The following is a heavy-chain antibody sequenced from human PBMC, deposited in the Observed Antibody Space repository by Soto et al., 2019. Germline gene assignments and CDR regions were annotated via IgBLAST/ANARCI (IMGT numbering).Heavy chain of an antibody. J-gene: IGHJ6*02. CDR3: ARDGLGTSRYYYYGMDV. D-gene: IGHD7-27*01. CDR1: GFTFSDYY. CDR2: ISSSGSTI. V-gene: IGHV3-11*01. Sequence: GESLKISCAASGFTFSDYYMSWIRQAPGKGLEWVSYISSSGSTIYYADSVKGRFTISRDNAKNSLYLQMNSLRAEDTAVYYCARDGLGTSRYYYYGMDVWGQGTTVTVSS.